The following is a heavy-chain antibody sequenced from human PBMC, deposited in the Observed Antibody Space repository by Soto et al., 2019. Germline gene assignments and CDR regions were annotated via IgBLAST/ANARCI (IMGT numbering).Heavy chain of an antibody. D-gene: IGHD6-13*01. CDR2: IYHSGST. CDR1: GGSISSGGYY. CDR3: ARVIAATDTISVWFDP. V-gene: IGHV4-39*07. J-gene: IGHJ5*02. Sequence: PSETLSLTCTVSGGSISSGGYYWTWIRQHPGKGLEWIGSIYHSGSTYYNPSLKSRVTISVDTSKNQFSLKLNSVTAADTAVYYCARVIAATDTISVWFDPWGQGTMVTVSS.